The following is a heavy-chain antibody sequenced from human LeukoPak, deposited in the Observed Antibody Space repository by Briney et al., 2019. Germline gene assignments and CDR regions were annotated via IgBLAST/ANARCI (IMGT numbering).Heavy chain of an antibody. CDR1: GYTLTELS. CDR3: ATGGDVLLWFGELLY. J-gene: IGHJ4*02. D-gene: IGHD3-10*01. CDR2: FDPEDGET. V-gene: IGHV1-24*01. Sequence: ASVKVSCKVSGYTLTELSMHWVRQAPGKGLEWMGGFDPEDGETIYAQKFQGRVTMTGDTSTDTAYMELSSLRSEDTAVYYCATGGDVLLWFGELLYWGQGTLVTVSS.